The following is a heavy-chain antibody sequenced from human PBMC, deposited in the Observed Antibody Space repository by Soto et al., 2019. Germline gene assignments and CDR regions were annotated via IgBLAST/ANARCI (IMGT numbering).Heavy chain of an antibody. V-gene: IGHV3-7*01. CDR1: GFTFSSYW. D-gene: IGHD6-13*01. CDR3: ARALTLVRSSDY. CDR2: IKQDGSEK. Sequence: EVQLVESGGGLVQPGGSLRLSCAASGFTFSSYWMTWVRQAPGKGLEWVANIKQDGSEKYYVDSVKGRFTISRDNAKNSLYLQMNSLRAEDTAVYYCARALTLVRSSDYWGQGTLVTVAS. J-gene: IGHJ4*02.